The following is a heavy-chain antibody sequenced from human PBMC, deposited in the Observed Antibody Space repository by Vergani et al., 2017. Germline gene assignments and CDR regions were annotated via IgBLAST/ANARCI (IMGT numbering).Heavy chain of an antibody. D-gene: IGHD3-22*01. CDR1: GGTFSSYA. J-gene: IGHJ3*02. Sequence: QVQLVQSGAEVKKPGSSVKVSCKASGGTFSSYAISWVRQAPGQGLEWMGGIIPIFGTANYAQKFQGRVTITADESTSTAYMELSSLRSEDTAVYYCARVSIPYYDSSGYYYGGDAFDIWGQGTMVTVSS. V-gene: IGHV1-69*01. CDR2: IIPIFGTA. CDR3: ARVSIPYYDSSGYYYGGDAFDI.